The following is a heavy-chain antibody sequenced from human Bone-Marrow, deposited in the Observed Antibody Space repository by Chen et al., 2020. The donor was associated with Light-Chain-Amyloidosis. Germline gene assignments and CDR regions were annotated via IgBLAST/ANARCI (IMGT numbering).Heavy chain of an antibody. J-gene: IGHJ4*02. D-gene: IGHD3-10*01. V-gene: IGHV4-4*02. Sequence: QVQLQESGPGLVKPSGTLSLTCAVSGGSISSSNWWSWVRQPPGKGLEWIGEIYHSGSTNYNPSLKSRVTISVDKSKNQFSLXXXXXXAADTAVYYCAATSYGSGSYYKDYWGQGTLVTVSS. CDR3: AATSYGSGSYYKDY. CDR2: IYHSGST. CDR1: GGSISSSNW.